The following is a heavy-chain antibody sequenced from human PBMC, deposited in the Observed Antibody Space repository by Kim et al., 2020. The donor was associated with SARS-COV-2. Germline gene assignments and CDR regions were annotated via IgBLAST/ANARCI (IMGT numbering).Heavy chain of an antibody. CDR1: GFTFSDYY. CDR3: ARYTSSSNYHYGMDV. V-gene: IGHV3-11*06. Sequence: GGSLRLSCAASGFTFSDYYMSWIRQAPGKGLEWFSYISSSSSYINYADSVKGRFTISRDNAKTSLFLQMNSLRAEDTALYYCARYTSSSNYHYGMDVWGQGTTVTVSS. D-gene: IGHD6-6*01. CDR2: ISSSSSYI. J-gene: IGHJ6*02.